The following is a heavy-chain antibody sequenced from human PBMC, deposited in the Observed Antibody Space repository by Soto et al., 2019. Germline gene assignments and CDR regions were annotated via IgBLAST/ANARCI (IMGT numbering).Heavy chain of an antibody. CDR2: FDPEDGET. CDR1: GYTLTELS. CDR3: ATDTIVGDTRHDAFDI. V-gene: IGHV1-24*01. Sequence: GASVKVSCKVSGYTLTELSMPWVRQAPGKGLEWMGGFDPEDGETIYAQKFQGRVTMTEDTSTDTAYMELSSLRSEDTAVYYCATDTIVGDTRHDAFDIWGQGTMVTVSS. D-gene: IGHD1-26*01. J-gene: IGHJ3*02.